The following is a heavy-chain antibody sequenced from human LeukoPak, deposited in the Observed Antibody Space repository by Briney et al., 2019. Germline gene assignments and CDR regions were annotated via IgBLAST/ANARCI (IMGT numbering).Heavy chain of an antibody. D-gene: IGHD6-19*01. CDR1: GFTFSDHY. CDR3: TRDSDYYYMDV. CDR2: SRNKANSYTT. Sequence: GGSLRLSCAASGFTFSDHYMDWVRQAPGKGLEWVGRSRNKANSYTTEYAAPVKGRFTISRDDSKDSLYLQMTSLKTEDTAVYYCTRDSDYYYMDVWGKETTVTVS. J-gene: IGHJ6*03. V-gene: IGHV3-72*01.